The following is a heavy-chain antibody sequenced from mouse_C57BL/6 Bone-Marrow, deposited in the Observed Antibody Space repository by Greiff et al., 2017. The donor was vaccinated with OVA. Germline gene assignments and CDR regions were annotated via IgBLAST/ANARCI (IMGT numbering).Heavy chain of an antibody. CDR1: GYTFTDYN. V-gene: IGHV1-22*01. J-gene: IGHJ2*01. Sequence: VQLQQSGPELVKPGASVKMSCKASGYTFTDYNMHWVKQSHGKSLEWIGYINPNNGGTSYNQKFKGKATLTVHKSSSTAYMELRSLTSEDSAVYYCAKGVGGYYSYFDYWGQGTTLTVSS. CDR3: AKGVGGYYSYFDY. D-gene: IGHD2-3*01. CDR2: INPNNGGT.